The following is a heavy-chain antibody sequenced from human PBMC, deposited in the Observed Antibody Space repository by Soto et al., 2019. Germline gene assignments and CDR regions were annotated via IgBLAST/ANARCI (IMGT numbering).Heavy chain of an antibody. CDR2: INDSGST. D-gene: IGHD3-3*01. CDR3: AGVSEATYYDFWSGYSNWFDP. J-gene: IGHJ5*02. V-gene: IGHV4-34*01. CDR1: GVSLSGFH. Sequence: QVQLHQWGAGLLKPSETLSLTCGVYGVSLSGFHWSWIRQPPGKGLEWIGEINDSGSTKYASSLKRRVTISVDTSKNQFSLNLSSVTAADTAVYYCAGVSEATYYDFWSGYSNWFDPWGQGTLVTVSS.